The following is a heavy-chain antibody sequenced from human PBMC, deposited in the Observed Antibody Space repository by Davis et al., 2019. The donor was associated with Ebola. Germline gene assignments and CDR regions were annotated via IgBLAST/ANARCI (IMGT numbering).Heavy chain of an antibody. Sequence: SGRGPGSSFTTYGIAGVRQLPGKGLEWMGIIYPGDSDTRYSPSFQGQVTISADKSISTAYLQWSSLKASDTAMYYCARFHSNYYYYYGMDVWGQGTTVTVSS. CDR1: GSSFTTYG. CDR2: IYPGDSDT. J-gene: IGHJ6*02. V-gene: IGHV5-51*01. D-gene: IGHD4-11*01. CDR3: ARFHSNYYYYYGMDV.